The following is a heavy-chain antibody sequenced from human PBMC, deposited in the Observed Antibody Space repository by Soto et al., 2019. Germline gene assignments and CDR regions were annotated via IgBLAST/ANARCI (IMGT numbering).Heavy chain of an antibody. V-gene: IGHV3-33*01. Sequence: QVQLVESGGGVVQPGRSLRLSCAASGFTFSSYGMHWVRQAPGKGLEWVAVIWYDASNKYYADSVKGRFTISRDNSKNTLYLQMNSLRAEDTAVYYCARDWRIAAAGTDYWGQGTLVTVSS. CDR3: ARDWRIAAAGTDY. CDR2: IWYDASNK. CDR1: GFTFSSYG. D-gene: IGHD6-13*01. J-gene: IGHJ4*02.